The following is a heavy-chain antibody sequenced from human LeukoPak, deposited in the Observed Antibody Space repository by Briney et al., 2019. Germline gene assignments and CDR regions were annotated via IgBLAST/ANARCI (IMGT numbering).Heavy chain of an antibody. J-gene: IGHJ1*01. D-gene: IGHD4-23*01. CDR1: GFTFSSYG. CDR2: IWYDGGNK. Sequence: GGSLRLSCAASGFTFSSYGMHWVRQAPGKGLEWVAVIWYDGGNKYYADSVKGRFTISRDNSKNTLYLQMNSLRAEDTAVYYCARRGDSYGGMTARYFQHWGQGTLVTVSS. CDR3: ARRGDSYGGMTARYFQH. V-gene: IGHV3-33*01.